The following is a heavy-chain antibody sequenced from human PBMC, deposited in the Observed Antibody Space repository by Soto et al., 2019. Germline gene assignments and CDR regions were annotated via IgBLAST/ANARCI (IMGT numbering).Heavy chain of an antibody. D-gene: IGHD2-15*01. V-gene: IGHV1-8*01. J-gene: IGHJ5*02. Sequence: ASVKVSCKASGYTFTSYDINWVRQATGQGLEWMGWMNPNSGNTGYAQKFQGRVAMTRNTSISTAYMELSSLRSEDTAVYYCARGYCSGGSCTTQDWFDPWGQGTLVTVSS. CDR3: ARGYCSGGSCTTQDWFDP. CDR2: MNPNSGNT. CDR1: GYTFTSYD.